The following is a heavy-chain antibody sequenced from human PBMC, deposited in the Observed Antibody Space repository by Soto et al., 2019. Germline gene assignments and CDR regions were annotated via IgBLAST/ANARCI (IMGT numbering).Heavy chain of an antibody. J-gene: IGHJ4*02. CDR3: ARLPSRHLVDY. D-gene: IGHD3-3*02. V-gene: IGHV4-39*01. Sequence: SETLSLTCTVSGSSINSSGYYWGWIRQPPGKGLEWIGSMFYGVSTYYNPSLKSRVTVSVDTSKNQFSLNLRSVTAADTAVYYCARLPSRHLVDYLGKGTLVS. CDR2: MFYGVST. CDR1: GSSINSSGYY.